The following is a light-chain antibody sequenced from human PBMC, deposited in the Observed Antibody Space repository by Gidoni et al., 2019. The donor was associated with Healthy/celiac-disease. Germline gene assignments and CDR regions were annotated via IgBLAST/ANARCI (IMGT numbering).Light chain of an antibody. Sequence: IVMTQSPATLSVPPGERATLACSASQSVSSNLAWYQQKPGQAPRLLIYGASTRATGSPARFIGSGSGTEFTITTSSLQSEDFAVDYCQQYNNWPPLTFGGGTKVEIK. CDR2: GAS. J-gene: IGKJ4*01. CDR1: QSVSSN. V-gene: IGKV3-15*01. CDR3: QQYNNWPPLT.